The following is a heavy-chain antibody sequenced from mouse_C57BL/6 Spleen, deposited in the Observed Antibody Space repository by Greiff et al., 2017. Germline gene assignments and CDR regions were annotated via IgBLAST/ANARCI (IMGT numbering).Heavy chain of an antibody. J-gene: IGHJ1*03. CDR1: GYTFTSYG. CDR2: IYPRSGNT. D-gene: IGHD1-1*01. Sequence: QVQLQQSGAELARPGASVKLSCKASGYTFTSYGISWVKQRTGQGLEWIGEIYPRSGNTYYNEKFKGKATLTADKSSSTAYMELRSLTSEDSAVYFGARSFITTVGPEGYFDVWGTGTTVTVSS. V-gene: IGHV1-81*01. CDR3: ARSFITTVGPEGYFDV.